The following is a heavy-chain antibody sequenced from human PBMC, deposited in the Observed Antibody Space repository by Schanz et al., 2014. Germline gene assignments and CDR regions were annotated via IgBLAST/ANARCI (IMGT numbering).Heavy chain of an antibody. V-gene: IGHV3-66*02. J-gene: IGHJ4*02. D-gene: IGHD2-2*01. Sequence: EVQLVASGGGLVQPGGSLRLSCAASGFAVDNYYMSCVRQAPGRGLEWVSIIFTDGRTYYADSVKGRFSICRDSSKNTLFLQMNSLRTEDTAVYYCARLDPCCRSGASSRAFDFWGQGTLVTVSS. CDR2: IFTDGRT. CDR3: ARLDPCCRSGASSRAFDF. CDR1: GFAVDNYY.